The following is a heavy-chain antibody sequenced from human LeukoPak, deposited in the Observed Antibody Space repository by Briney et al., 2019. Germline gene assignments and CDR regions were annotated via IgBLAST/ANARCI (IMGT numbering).Heavy chain of an antibody. CDR3: ARSLHSLDIVATINGY. J-gene: IGHJ4*02. CDR2: INTNTGNP. V-gene: IGHV7-4-1*02. D-gene: IGHD5-12*01. Sequence: ASVKVSCKASGYTFTSFAMNWVRQAPGQGLEWMGWINTNTGNPTYAQGFTGRFVFSLDTSVSTAYLQISSLKAEDTAVYYCARSLHSLDIVATINGYWGQGTLVTVSS. CDR1: GYTFTSFA.